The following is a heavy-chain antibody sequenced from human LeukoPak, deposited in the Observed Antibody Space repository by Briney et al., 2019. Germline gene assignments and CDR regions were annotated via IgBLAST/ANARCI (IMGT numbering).Heavy chain of an antibody. CDR2: INHSGST. CDR3: ARASWSGYFPNGYYYGMDV. CDR1: GGSFSGYY. D-gene: IGHD3-3*01. V-gene: IGHV4-34*01. J-gene: IGHJ6*02. Sequence: SETLSLTCAVYGGSFSGYYWSWIRQPPGKGLEWIGEINHSGSTNYNLSLKSRVTISVDTSKNQFSLKLSSVTAADTAVYYCARASWSGYFPNGYYYGMDVWGQGTTVTVSS.